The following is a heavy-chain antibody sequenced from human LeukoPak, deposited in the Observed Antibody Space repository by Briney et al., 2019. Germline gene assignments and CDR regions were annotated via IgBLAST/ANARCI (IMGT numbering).Heavy chain of an antibody. CDR1: GGSISSYY. J-gene: IGHJ6*02. CDR2: IYYSGST. CDR3: ARYYYDSSGYYPASDGMDV. Sequence: SETLSLTCTVSGGSISSYYWSWIRQPPGKGLEWIGYIYYSGSTNYNPSLKSRVTISVDTSKNQFSLKLSSVTAADTAVYYCARYYYDSSGYYPASDGMDVWGQGTTVTVSS. V-gene: IGHV4-59*08. D-gene: IGHD3-22*01.